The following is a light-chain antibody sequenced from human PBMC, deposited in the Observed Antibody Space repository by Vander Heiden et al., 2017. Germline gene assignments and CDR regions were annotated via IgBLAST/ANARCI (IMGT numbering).Light chain of an antibody. J-gene: IGKJ1*01. Sequence: DIQMTQSPSTLSASVGDRVIITCRASQSIGSWLAWYQQKPGKAPNLLIYKASSLEGGVPSRFSGSGSGTEFTLTISSLQPDDFVTYYCQQYNSYSRTFGQGTKVEIK. CDR3: QQYNSYSRT. V-gene: IGKV1-5*03. CDR2: KAS. CDR1: QSIGSW.